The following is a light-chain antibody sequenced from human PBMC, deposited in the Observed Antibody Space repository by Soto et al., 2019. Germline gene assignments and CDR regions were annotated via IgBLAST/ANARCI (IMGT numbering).Light chain of an antibody. CDR3: QQYGSSPPT. CDR2: GAS. V-gene: IGKV3-20*01. CDR1: QYINTR. J-gene: IGKJ1*01. Sequence: EIVLSQSPATLSSFAGDRVTLSCRASQYINTRLAWYQHRPGQAPRLLIYGASNRATGIPDRVSGSGSGTDFTLTISRLEPEDFAVYYCQQYGSSPPTFGQGTKVDIK.